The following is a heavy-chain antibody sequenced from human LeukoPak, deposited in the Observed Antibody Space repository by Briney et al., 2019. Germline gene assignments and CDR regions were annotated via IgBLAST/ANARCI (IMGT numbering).Heavy chain of an antibody. CDR1: GFTFSSYG. CDR2: ISGSGGST. D-gene: IGHD1-26*01. J-gene: IGHJ1*01. CDR3: ANEVGSIVGAN. V-gene: IGHV3-23*01. Sequence: GGTLRLSCAASGFTFSSYGMSWVRQAPGKGLEWVSGISGSGGSTYYADSVKGRFTISRDNSKNTLYLQMNSLRAEDTAVYYCANEVGSIVGANWGQGTLVTVSS.